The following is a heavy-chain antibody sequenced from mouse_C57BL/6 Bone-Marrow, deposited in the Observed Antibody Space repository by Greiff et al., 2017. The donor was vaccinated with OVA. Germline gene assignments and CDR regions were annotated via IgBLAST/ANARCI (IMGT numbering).Heavy chain of an antibody. D-gene: IGHD2-4*01. J-gene: IGHJ4*01. CDR3: ARDRGSDDYDGYYYAMDY. CDR1: GYSITSGYY. V-gene: IGHV3-6*01. Sequence: EESGPGLVKPSQSLSLTCSVTGYSITSGYYWNWIRQFPGNKLEWMGYISYDGSNNYNPSLKNRISITRDTSKNQFFLKLNSVTTEDTATYYCARDRGSDDYDGYYYAMDYWGQGTSVTVSS. CDR2: ISYDGSN.